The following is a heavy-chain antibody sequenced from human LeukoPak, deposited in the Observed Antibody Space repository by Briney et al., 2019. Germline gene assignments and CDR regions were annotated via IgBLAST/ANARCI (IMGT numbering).Heavy chain of an antibody. Sequence: PGGSLRLSCAASGFTFSSYGMNWVRQAPGKGLGWVAWIGSSSTYINYADSVKGRFTISRDNAKNSLYLQINSLRAGDTAVYYCARGSATGWNYYYYMDVWGKGTTVTVSS. J-gene: IGHJ6*03. CDR3: ARGSATGWNYYYYMDV. D-gene: IGHD3-10*01. V-gene: IGHV3-21*01. CDR1: GFTFSSYG. CDR2: IGSSSTYI.